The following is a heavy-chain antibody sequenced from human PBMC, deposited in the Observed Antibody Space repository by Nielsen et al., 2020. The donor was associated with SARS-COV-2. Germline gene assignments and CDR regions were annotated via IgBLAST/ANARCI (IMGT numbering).Heavy chain of an antibody. D-gene: IGHD2-2*02. Sequence: GESLKISCAASGFNFSGHSMSWVRQAPGKGLAWVSSLSGRSRYIYYADSLQGRFTISRDNAQNSLFLQMNSLRAEDTAVYYCARIIIQCSSTHCYTLGGMDVWGKGTTVTVSS. J-gene: IGHJ6*04. CDR2: LSGRSRYI. CDR3: ARIIIQCSSTHCYTLGGMDV. CDR1: GFNFSGHS. V-gene: IGHV3-21*01.